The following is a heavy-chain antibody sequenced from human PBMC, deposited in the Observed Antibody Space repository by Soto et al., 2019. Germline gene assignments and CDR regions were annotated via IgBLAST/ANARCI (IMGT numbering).Heavy chain of an antibody. J-gene: IGHJ5*02. CDR1: GGTFSSYA. V-gene: IGHV1-69*13. CDR2: IIPIFGTA. D-gene: IGHD4-17*01. CDR3: ARGHDYGDYDWFDP. Sequence: SVKVSCKASGGTFSSYAISWVRQAPGQGLEWMGGIIPIFGTANYAQKFQGRVTITADESTSTAYMELSSLRSEDTAVYYCARGHDYGDYDWFDPWGQGTLVTVSS.